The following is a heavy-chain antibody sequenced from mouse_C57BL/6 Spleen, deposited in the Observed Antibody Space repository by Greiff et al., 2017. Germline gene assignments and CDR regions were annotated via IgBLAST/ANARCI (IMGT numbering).Heavy chain of an antibody. Sequence: VQLQQSGAELVRPGTSVKVSCKASGYAFTNYLIEWVKQRPGQGLEWIGVINPGSGGTNYNEKFKGKATLTADKSSSTAYMQLSSLPSEDSAVYFCARYWIPGDFDVWGTGTTVTVSS. J-gene: IGHJ1*03. CDR3: ARYWIPGDFDV. V-gene: IGHV1-54*01. CDR1: GYAFTNYL. D-gene: IGHD4-1*01. CDR2: INPGSGGT.